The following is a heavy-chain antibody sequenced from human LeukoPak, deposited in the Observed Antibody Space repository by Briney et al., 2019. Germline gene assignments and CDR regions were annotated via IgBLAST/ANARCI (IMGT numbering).Heavy chain of an antibody. V-gene: IGHV3-21*04. CDR2: ISSGSSYI. CDR1: GFTFSSYS. D-gene: IGHD4-23*01. CDR3: AKAARGNDFDY. J-gene: IGHJ4*02. Sequence: PGGSLRLSCAASGFTFSSYSMNWVRQAPGKGLEWVSSISSGSSYIYYADSVKGRFTISRDNAKNSLFLQMNSLRAEDTAVYYCAKAARGNDFDYWGQGTLVTVSS.